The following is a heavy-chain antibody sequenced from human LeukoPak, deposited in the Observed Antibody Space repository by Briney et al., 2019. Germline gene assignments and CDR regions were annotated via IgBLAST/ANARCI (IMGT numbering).Heavy chain of an antibody. CDR3: AAGSGRMVRGVNLDY. CDR1: GFTFSSYG. J-gene: IGHJ4*02. V-gene: IGHV3-23*03. CDR2: IYSGGST. Sequence: PGGSLRLSCAASGFTFSSYGMSWVRQAPGKGLEWVSVIYSGGSTYYGDSVKGRFTISRDNSKNTLYLQMNSLRAEDTAVYYCAAGSGRMVRGVNLDYWGQGTLVTVSS. D-gene: IGHD3-10*01.